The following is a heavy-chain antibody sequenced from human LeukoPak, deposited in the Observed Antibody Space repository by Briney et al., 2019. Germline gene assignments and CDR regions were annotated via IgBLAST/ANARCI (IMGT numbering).Heavy chain of an antibody. D-gene: IGHD3-16*02. V-gene: IGHV3-23*01. J-gene: IGHJ3*02. CDR2: ISGSGGST. CDR3: ANPPTTDYDYVWGSYRLGDGAFDI. Sequence: GGSLRLSCAASGFTFSSYAMSWVRQAPGKGLEWVSAISGSGGSTYYADSVKGRFTISRDNSKNTLYLQMNSLRAEDTAVYYCANPPTTDYDYVWGSYRLGDGAFDIWGQGTMVTVSS. CDR1: GFTFSSYA.